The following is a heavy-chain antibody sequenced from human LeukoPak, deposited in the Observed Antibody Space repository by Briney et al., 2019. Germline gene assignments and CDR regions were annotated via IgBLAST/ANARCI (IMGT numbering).Heavy chain of an antibody. CDR1: GGSISSSSYY. Sequence: ASETLSLTCTVSGGSISSSSYYWGWIRQPPGKGLEWIGSIYYSGSTYYNPSLKSRVTISADTSKNQFSLKLSSVTAADTSVYYCASLYRDYWGQGTLVTVSS. J-gene: IGHJ4*02. CDR2: IYYSGST. V-gene: IGHV4-39*01. D-gene: IGHD1-14*01. CDR3: ASLYRDY.